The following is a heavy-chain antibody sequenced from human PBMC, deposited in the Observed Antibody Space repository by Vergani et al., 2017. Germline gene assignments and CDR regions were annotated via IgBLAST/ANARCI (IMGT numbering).Heavy chain of an antibody. V-gene: IGHV3-23*01. Sequence: EVQLLESGGGLVQPGGSLRLSCAASGFTFSSYAMSWVRQAPGKGLEWVSAISGSGGSTYYADSVKGRFTISRDNSKNTLYLQMNSLRAEDTAVYYCAKDVYDFWSGYYTIYGMDVWGQGTTVTVSS. J-gene: IGHJ6*02. CDR2: ISGSGGST. D-gene: IGHD3-3*01. CDR3: AKDVYDFWSGYYTIYGMDV. CDR1: GFTFSSYA.